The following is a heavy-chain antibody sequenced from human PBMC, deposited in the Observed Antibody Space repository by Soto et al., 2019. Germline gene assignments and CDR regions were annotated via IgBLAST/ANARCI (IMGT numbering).Heavy chain of an antibody. Sequence: QVKLQESGPGLVKPSETLSLTCTVSGGSISSYYWSWIRQSAGQGLEWIGRIYPGGSTNFNPSLKSRVTMSADTSKNPCSLRLTSVTAADTAVYYCARANVGPPGGGSWIMPFDFWGQGTLVTVSS. J-gene: IGHJ4*02. V-gene: IGHV4-4*07. CDR2: IYPGGST. CDR3: ARANVGPPGGGSWIMPFDF. D-gene: IGHD2-15*01. CDR1: GGSISSYY.